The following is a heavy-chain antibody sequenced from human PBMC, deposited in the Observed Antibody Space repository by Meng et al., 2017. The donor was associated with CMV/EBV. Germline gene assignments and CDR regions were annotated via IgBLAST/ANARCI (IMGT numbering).Heavy chain of an antibody. Sequence: SYSMNWGRQAPGKGLEWVSSISSSSSYIYYADSVKGRFTISRDNAKNSLYLQMNSLRAEDTAVYYCARDGYYDFWSGYYAKNWFDPWGQGTLVTVSS. CDR1: SYS. V-gene: IGHV3-21*01. CDR3: ARDGYYDFWSGYYAKNWFDP. J-gene: IGHJ5*02. D-gene: IGHD3-3*01. CDR2: ISSSSSYI.